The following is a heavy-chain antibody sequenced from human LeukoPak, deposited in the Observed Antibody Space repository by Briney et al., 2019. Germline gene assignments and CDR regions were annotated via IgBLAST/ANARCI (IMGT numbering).Heavy chain of an antibody. Sequence: PGGSLRLSCAASGFTFSSYAMSWARQAPGKGLEWVSGISGSGGNTFYADSVKGRFTISRDNSKNTLYLQMNSLRAEDTAVYYCAKENGAAVISHFDYWGQGTLVTVSS. CDR3: AKENGAAVISHFDY. V-gene: IGHV3-23*01. CDR1: GFTFSSYA. CDR2: ISGSGGNT. J-gene: IGHJ4*02. D-gene: IGHD2-21*01.